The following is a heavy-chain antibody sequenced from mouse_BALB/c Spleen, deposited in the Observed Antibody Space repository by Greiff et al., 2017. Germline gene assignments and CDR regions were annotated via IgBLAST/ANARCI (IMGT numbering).Heavy chain of an antibody. V-gene: IGHV1-82*01. CDR1: GYAFSSSW. Sequence: VKLQESGPELVKPGASVKISCKASGYAFSSSWMNWVKQRPGQGLEWIGRIYPGDGDTNYNGKFKGKATLTADKSSSTAYMQLSSLTSVDSAVYFCAREGSYWGQGTLVTVSA. CDR3: AREGSY. CDR2: IYPGDGDT. J-gene: IGHJ3*01.